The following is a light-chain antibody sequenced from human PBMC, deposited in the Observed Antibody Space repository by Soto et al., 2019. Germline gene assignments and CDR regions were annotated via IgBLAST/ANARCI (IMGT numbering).Light chain of an antibody. V-gene: IGKV1-8*01. CDR2: AAS. J-gene: IGKJ1*01. CDR1: QGISSY. Sequence: ATRLTQSPSSLSASTGDRVTITCRASQGISSYLAWYQQKPGKAPKLLIYAASTLQSGVPSRFSGSGSGTDFTLTISCLHSEDFATYYCQQYYSYPTWTFGQGTKVDSK. CDR3: QQYYSYPTWT.